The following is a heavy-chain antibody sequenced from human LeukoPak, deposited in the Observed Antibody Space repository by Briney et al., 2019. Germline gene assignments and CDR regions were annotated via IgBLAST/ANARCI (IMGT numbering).Heavy chain of an antibody. CDR3: ARAPRGYSVYDYEYCFDY. CDR2: ISSSSSYI. J-gene: IGHJ4*02. D-gene: IGHD5/OR15-5a*01. V-gene: IGHV3-21*01. Sequence: GGSLRLSCAASGFTFSSYSMNWVRQAPGKGLEWVSSISSSSSYIYYADSVKGRFTISRDNAKNSLYLQMNSLRAEDTAVYYCARAPRGYSVYDYEYCFDYWGQGTLVTVSS. CDR1: GFTFSSYS.